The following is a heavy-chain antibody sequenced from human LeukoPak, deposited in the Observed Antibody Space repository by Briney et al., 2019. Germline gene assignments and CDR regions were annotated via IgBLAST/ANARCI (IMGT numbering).Heavy chain of an antibody. Sequence: ASVKVSCKASGATFSSYAITWVRQAPGQRLEWMGIIKPSGGNTNYAQKLQGRVTMTTDTSTSTAYMELRSLRSDDTAVYYCARVAFDYWGQGTLVTVSS. J-gene: IGHJ4*02. CDR1: GATFSSYA. CDR2: IKPSGGNT. V-gene: IGHV1-18*01. CDR3: ARVAFDY.